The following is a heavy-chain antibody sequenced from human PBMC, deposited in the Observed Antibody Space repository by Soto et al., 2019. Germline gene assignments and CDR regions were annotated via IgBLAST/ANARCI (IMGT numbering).Heavy chain of an antibody. J-gene: IGHJ6*02. CDR3: ARVSDYDFWSGYSMGYYYYGMDV. CDR2: MNPNSGNT. D-gene: IGHD3-3*01. V-gene: IGHV1-8*01. Sequence: ASVKVSCKASGYTFTSYDINWVRQATGQGLEWMGWMNPNSGNTGYAQKFQGRVTMTRNTSISTAYMELSSLRSEDTAVYYCARVSDYDFWSGYSMGYYYYGMDVWGQGTTVTVSS. CDR1: GYTFTSYD.